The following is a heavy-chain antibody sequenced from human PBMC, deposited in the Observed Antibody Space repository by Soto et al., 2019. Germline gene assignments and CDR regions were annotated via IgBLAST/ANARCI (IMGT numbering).Heavy chain of an antibody. V-gene: IGHV1-8*01. CDR3: ARGARDFWSGYYVVYGMDV. D-gene: IGHD3-3*01. CDR1: GYTFTSYD. Sequence: GASVKVSFKASGYTFTSYDINWLRQATGQGLEWMGWMNPNSGNTGYAQKFQGRVTMTRNTSISTAYMELSSLRSEDTAVYYCARGARDFWSGYYVVYGMDVWGQGTTVTVSS. J-gene: IGHJ6*02. CDR2: MNPNSGNT.